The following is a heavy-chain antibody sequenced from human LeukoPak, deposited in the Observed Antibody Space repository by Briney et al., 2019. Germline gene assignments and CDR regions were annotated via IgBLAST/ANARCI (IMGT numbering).Heavy chain of an antibody. J-gene: IGHJ4*02. Sequence: RTSETLSLTCAVYGGSFSGYYWSWIRQPPGKGLEWIGEINHSGSTNYNPSLKSRVTISVDTSKNQFSLKLSSVTAADTAVYYCARRALPTPFDYWGQGTLVTVSS. CDR3: ARRALPTPFDY. CDR1: GGSFSGYY. D-gene: IGHD1-26*01. CDR2: INHSGST. V-gene: IGHV4-34*01.